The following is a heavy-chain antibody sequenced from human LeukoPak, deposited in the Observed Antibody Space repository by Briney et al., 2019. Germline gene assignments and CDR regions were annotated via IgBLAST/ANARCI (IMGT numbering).Heavy chain of an antibody. D-gene: IGHD2-2*01. Sequence: ASVKVSCKASGYTFTSDGVSWVRPAPGQGLECMGLISAYNGNTNYAQNLQGRVTMTTDTSPSTAYLELRSLSSDDTAVYYCARGTYWRSTGVAGAAYYYYMDVWGKGTTVTVSS. CDR3: ARGTYWRSTGVAGAAYYYYMDV. J-gene: IGHJ6*03. V-gene: IGHV1-18*01. CDR1: GYTFTSDG. CDR2: ISAYNGNT.